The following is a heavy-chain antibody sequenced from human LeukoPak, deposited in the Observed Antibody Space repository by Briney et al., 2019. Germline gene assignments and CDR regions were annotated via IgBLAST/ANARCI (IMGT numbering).Heavy chain of an antibody. CDR2: IIPIFGTA. Sequence: ASVKVSCKASGGTFSSYAISWVRQAPGQGLEWMGGIIPIFGTANYAQKFQGRVTITADESTSTAYMELSSLRSEDTAVYYCARVGGVVGADDSWGQGTLVTVSP. J-gene: IGHJ5*02. V-gene: IGHV1-69*01. CDR3: ARVGGVVGADDS. D-gene: IGHD1-26*01. CDR1: GGTFSSYA.